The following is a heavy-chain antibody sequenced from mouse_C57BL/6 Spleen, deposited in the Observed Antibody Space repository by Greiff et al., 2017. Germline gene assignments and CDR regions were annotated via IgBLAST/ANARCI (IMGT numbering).Heavy chain of an antibody. V-gene: IGHV3-6*01. CDR2: IRYDGSN. Sequence: DVQLQESGPGLVKPSQSLSLTCSVTGYSITSGYYWNWIRQFPGNKLECMGYIRYDGSNNYNPSLKNRISITRDTSKNQFFLKLNSVTTEDTATYYCARFGGDGDYAGYWGQGTTLTVSS. J-gene: IGHJ2*01. CDR1: GYSITSGYY. D-gene: IGHD2-3*01. CDR3: ARFGGDGDYAGY.